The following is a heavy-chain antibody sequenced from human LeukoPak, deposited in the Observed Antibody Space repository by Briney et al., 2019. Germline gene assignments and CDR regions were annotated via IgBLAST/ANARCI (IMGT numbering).Heavy chain of an antibody. Sequence: SETLSLTCTVSGGFISSYYWSWIRQPPGKGLEWIGYIYYSGSTNYNPSLKSRVTISVDTSKNQFSLKLSSVTAADTAVYYCARGKSDRRYFDYWGQGTLVTVSS. CDR2: IYYSGST. CDR1: GGFISSYY. J-gene: IGHJ4*02. V-gene: IGHV4-59*01. CDR3: ARGKSDRRYFDY.